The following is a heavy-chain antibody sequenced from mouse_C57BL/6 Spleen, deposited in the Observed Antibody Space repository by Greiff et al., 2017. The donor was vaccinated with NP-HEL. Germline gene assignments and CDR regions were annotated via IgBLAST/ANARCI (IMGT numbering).Heavy chain of an antibody. D-gene: IGHD4-1*01. V-gene: IGHV1-64*01. CDR2: IHPNSGST. CDR3: ARKGVGTGTSFDY. J-gene: IGHJ2*01. Sequence: QVQLQQPGAELVKPGASVKLSCKASGYTFTSYWMHWVKQRPGQGLEWIGMIHPNSGSTNYNEKFKSKATLTVDQSSSTAYMQLSSLTSEDSAVYYCARKGVGTGTSFDYWGQGTTLTVSS. CDR1: GYTFTSYW.